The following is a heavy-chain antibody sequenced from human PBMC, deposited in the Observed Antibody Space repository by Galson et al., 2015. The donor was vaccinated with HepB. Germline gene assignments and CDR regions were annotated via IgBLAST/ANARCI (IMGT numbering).Heavy chain of an antibody. CDR1: GYTFTSYD. J-gene: IGHJ6*03. V-gene: IGHV1-8*01. CDR3: ARGRLGYCSSTSCRTGPYYYYYMDV. CDR2: MNPNSGNT. Sequence: SVKVSCKASGYTFTSYDINWVRQATGQGLEWMGWMNPNSGNTGYAQKFQGRVTMTRNTSISTAYMELSSLRSEDTAVYYCARGRLGYCSSTSCRTGPYYYYYMDVWGKGTTVTVSS. D-gene: IGHD2-2*03.